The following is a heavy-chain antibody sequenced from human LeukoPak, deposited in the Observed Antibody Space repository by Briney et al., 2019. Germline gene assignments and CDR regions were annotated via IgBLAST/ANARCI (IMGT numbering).Heavy chain of an antibody. Sequence: GGSLRLSCAASGFTFSSYWMHWVRQAPGKGLVWVSRIHGDGKKTTYADSVKGRFTISRDNAKNTLYLQMNSLRVEDTAVYYCARGSSSGYYLAFDYWGQGTLVTVSS. CDR3: ARGSSSGYYLAFDY. V-gene: IGHV3-74*01. CDR1: GFTFSSYW. D-gene: IGHD3-22*01. J-gene: IGHJ4*02. CDR2: IHGDGKKT.